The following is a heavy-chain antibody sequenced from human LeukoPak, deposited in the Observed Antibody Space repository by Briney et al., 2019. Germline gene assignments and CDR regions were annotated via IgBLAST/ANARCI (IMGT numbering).Heavy chain of an antibody. D-gene: IGHD3-3*01. CDR1: GGSISSYY. V-gene: IGHV4-34*01. CDR3: ASDQNDFWSGYYRY. CDR2: INHSGST. Sequence: SETLSLTCTVSGGSISSYYWSWIRQPPGKGLEWIGEINHSGSTNYNPSLKSRVTISVDTSKNQFSLKLSSVTAADTAVYYCASDQNDFWSGYYRYWGQGTLVTVSS. J-gene: IGHJ4*02.